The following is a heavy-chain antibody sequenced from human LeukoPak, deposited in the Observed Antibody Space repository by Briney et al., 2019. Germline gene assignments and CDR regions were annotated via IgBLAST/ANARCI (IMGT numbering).Heavy chain of an antibody. Sequence: SETLSLTSAVYGGSFSGYYWSWIRQPPGKGLEWIGEINHSGSTNYNPSLKSRVTISVDTSKNQFSLKLSSVTAADTAVYYCARDWGVQLWLDAFDIWGQGTMVTVSS. CDR2: INHSGST. CDR3: ARDWGVQLWLDAFDI. V-gene: IGHV4-34*01. D-gene: IGHD5-18*01. CDR1: GGSFSGYY. J-gene: IGHJ3*02.